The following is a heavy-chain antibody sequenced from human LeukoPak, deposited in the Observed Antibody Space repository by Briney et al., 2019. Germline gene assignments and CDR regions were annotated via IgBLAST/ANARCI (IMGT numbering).Heavy chain of an antibody. CDR2: INPSGGGT. J-gene: IGHJ4*02. CDR1: GYTFTSYY. V-gene: IGHV1-46*01. CDR3: ASWGQQLAPDFDY. D-gene: IGHD6-13*01. Sequence: ASVKVSCKASGYTFTSYYMHWVRQAPGQGLEWMGIINPSGGGTSYAQKFQGRVTMTRDMSTSTVYMELSSLRSEDTAVYYCASWGQQLAPDFDYWGQGTLVTVSS.